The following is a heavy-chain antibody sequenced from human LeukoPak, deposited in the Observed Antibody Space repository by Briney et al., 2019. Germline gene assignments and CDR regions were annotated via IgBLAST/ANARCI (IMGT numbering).Heavy chain of an antibody. V-gene: IGHV3-53*01. CDR1: GFAFSFFA. J-gene: IGHJ4*02. CDR3: ATGYYFGSGSYGYLDY. CDR2: IYSSGDA. D-gene: IGHD3-10*01. Sequence: GGSLRLSCEASGFAFSFFAMSWLRQTPGKGLQWVALIYSSGDAYTPDSVKGRFTISRDDSENTLYLQMDSLRAEDTAVYYCATGYYFGSGSYGYLDYWGQGTLVTVSS.